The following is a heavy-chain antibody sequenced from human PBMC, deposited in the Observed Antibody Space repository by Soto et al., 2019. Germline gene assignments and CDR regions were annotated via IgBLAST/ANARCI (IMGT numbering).Heavy chain of an antibody. D-gene: IGHD3-3*01. CDR1: GYTFTSYD. V-gene: IGHV1-8*01. CDR3: ARWYYDFWSGYYPAYYYYYMDV. J-gene: IGHJ6*03. Sequence: ASVKVSCKASGYTFTSYDINWVRQATGQGLEWMGWMNPNSGNTGYAQKFQGRVTMTRNTSISTAYMELSSLRSEDTAVYYCARWYYDFWSGYYPAYYYYYMDVWGKGTTFTVSS. CDR2: MNPNSGNT.